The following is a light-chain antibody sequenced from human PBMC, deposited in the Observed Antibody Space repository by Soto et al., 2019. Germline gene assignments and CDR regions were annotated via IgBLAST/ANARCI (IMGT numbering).Light chain of an antibody. CDR2: DVT. Sequence: QSALTQPASVSGSPGQSISISCTGTRGDVGGYNYVSWYQHHPGKAPKLLISDVTSRPSGVSSRFSGSKSGNTASLTISGLQPEDEADYYCASYSTGDTLYVFGSGTKVTVL. V-gene: IGLV2-14*03. CDR3: ASYSTGDTLYV. CDR1: RGDVGGYNY. J-gene: IGLJ1*01.